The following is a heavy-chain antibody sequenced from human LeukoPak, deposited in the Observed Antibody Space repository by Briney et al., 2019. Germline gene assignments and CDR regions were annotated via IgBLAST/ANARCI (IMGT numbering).Heavy chain of an antibody. Sequence: GGSLRLSCAVSGFTFSSYAMHWVRQAPGKGLEYVSAISSNGDTTYYASSVKGRFTISRDNSRSTLYLQMGSLRAEDMAVYYCARDGVWGQGTLVTVSS. CDR3: ARDGV. CDR2: ISSNGDTT. CDR1: GFTFSSYA. V-gene: IGHV3-64*01. J-gene: IGHJ4*02.